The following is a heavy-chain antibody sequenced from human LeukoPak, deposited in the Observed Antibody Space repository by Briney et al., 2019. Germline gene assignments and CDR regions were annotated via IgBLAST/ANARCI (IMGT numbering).Heavy chain of an antibody. J-gene: IGHJ4*02. CDR1: GYTFTSYY. CDR3: ARDHMGDLDY. Sequence: ASVKVSCKASGYTFTSYYMHWVRQAPGQGLEWMGGIIPIFGTANYAQEFQGRVTITTDESTSTAYMELSSLRSEDTAVYYCARDHMGDLDYWGQGTLVTVSS. D-gene: IGHD2-21*02. V-gene: IGHV1-69*05. CDR2: IIPIFGTA.